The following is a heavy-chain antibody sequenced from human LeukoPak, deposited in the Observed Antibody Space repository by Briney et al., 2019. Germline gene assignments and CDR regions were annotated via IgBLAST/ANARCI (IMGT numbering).Heavy chain of an antibody. CDR2: ISGSGGST. CDR3: ARLKLLWSNYFDY. Sequence: GGSLRLSCAASGFTFSSYGMSWVRQAPGKGLEWVSAISGSGGSTYYADSVKGRFTISRDNAKNSLYLQMNSLRAEDTAVYYCARLKLLWSNYFDYWGQGTLVTVSS. CDR1: GFTFSSYG. D-gene: IGHD2-2*01. V-gene: IGHV3-23*01. J-gene: IGHJ4*02.